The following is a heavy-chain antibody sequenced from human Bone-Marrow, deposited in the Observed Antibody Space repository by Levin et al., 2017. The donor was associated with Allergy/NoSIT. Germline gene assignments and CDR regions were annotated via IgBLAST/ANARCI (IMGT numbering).Heavy chain of an antibody. D-gene: IGHD1-1*01. CDR3: TRQWNKTPFDY. V-gene: IGHV1-8*01. CDR1: GYTFTSYD. J-gene: IGHJ4*02. CDR2: LNPNSGFT. Sequence: GASVKVSCKASGYTFTSYDINWVRQAPGQGLEWMGWLNPNSGFTGYAQKFQDRVTLTRNASISTAYMELSSLRSEDTAVYYCTRQWNKTPFDYWGQGALVTVSS.